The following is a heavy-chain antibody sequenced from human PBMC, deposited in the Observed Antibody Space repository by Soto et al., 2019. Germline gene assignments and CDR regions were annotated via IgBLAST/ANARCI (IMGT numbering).Heavy chain of an antibody. CDR3: ARDMRVFGGMDV. Sequence: SETLSLTCTASGGSITSYYWSWIRQPAGKGLEWIGRTYITGDSNYSPSLKSRVTMSLDTSKNQFSLKLSSVTAADTAVYYCARDMRVFGGMDVWGRGTTVTVSS. J-gene: IGHJ6*02. V-gene: IGHV4-4*07. D-gene: IGHD3-3*01. CDR2: TYITGDS. CDR1: GGSITSYY.